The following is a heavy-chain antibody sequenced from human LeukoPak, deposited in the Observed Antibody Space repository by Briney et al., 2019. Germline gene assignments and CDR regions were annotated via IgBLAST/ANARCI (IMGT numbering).Heavy chain of an antibody. V-gene: IGHV3-66*01. Sequence: GGSLRLSCAASGFTVSSNYMSWVRQAPGKGLEWVSVIYSGGSTYYADSVKGRFTISRDNSKNTLYLQMNSLRAEDTAVYYCARVVGYYDSSGYGMIDYWGQGTLVTVSS. D-gene: IGHD3-22*01. CDR3: ARVVGYYDSSGYGMIDY. CDR2: IYSGGST. J-gene: IGHJ4*02. CDR1: GFTVSSNY.